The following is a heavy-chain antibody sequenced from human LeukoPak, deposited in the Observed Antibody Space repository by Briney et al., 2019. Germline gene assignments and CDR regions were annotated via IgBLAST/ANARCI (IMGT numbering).Heavy chain of an antibody. V-gene: IGHV3-64*04. CDR2: ISSNGGST. D-gene: IGHD3-10*01. Sequence: GGSLRLSCSASGFTFSSYAMHWVRQAPGKGLEYVSAISSNGGSTYYADSVKGRFTISRDNSKNILYLQMNSLGVEDTAVYYCAQTPRPGDNYLGFFFDYWGQGSLVTVSS. CDR3: AQTPRPGDNYLGFFFDY. J-gene: IGHJ4*02. CDR1: GFTFSSYA.